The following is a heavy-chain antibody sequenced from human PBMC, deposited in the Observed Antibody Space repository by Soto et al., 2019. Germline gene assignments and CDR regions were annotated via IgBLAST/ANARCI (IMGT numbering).Heavy chain of an antibody. CDR1: GFTFSTYW. V-gene: IGHV3-74*01. CDR3: KTGTTNGFDI. Sequence: EVQLVESGGGLVQPGGSLRLSCAASGFTFSTYWMHWVRQAPGKGLVWVSRIKSDGSTTNYADSVKGRFTISRDNAKNTLYLQMNSLRAEDTAVYSCKTGTTNGFDIWGQGTMVTVSS. J-gene: IGHJ3*02. D-gene: IGHD1-1*01. CDR2: IKSDGSTT.